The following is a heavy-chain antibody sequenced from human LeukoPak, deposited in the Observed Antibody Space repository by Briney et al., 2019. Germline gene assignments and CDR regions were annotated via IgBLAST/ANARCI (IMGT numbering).Heavy chain of an antibody. CDR2: ISSSSSYI. CDR3: ARDIHSVAFDI. Sequence: GGSLRLSCAASGFTFSSYEMNWVRQAPGKGLEWVSSISSSSSYIYYADSVKGRFTISRDNAKRSVYLQMNSLRVEDTAVYYCARDIHSVAFDIWGQGTMVTVSS. V-gene: IGHV3-21*01. CDR1: GFTFSSYE. J-gene: IGHJ3*02.